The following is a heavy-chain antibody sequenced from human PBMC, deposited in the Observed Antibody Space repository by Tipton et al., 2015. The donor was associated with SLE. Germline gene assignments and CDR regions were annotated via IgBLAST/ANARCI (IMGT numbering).Heavy chain of an antibody. V-gene: IGHV4-61*05. D-gene: IGHD2/OR15-2a*01. CDR2: IYYSGST. CDR3: ARVPYYWGLGVYHFDY. Sequence: TLSLTCTVSGDSISSSSYYWGWLRQPPGKGLEWIGYIYYSGSTNYNPSLKSRVTISVDTAKNQFSLKLSSVTAADTAVYYCARVPYYWGLGVYHFDYWGQGTLVSVSS. CDR1: GDSISSSSYY. J-gene: IGHJ4*02.